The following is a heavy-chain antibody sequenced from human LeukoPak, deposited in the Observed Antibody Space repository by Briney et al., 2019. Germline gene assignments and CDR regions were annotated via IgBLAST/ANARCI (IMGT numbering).Heavy chain of an antibody. CDR1: GGSITSGGYY. CDR2: INHSGST. Sequence: PSQTLSLTCTVSGGSITSGGYYWSWIRQPPGKGLEWIGEINHSGSTNYNPSLKSRVTISVDTSKNQFSLKLSSVTAADTAVYYCARVDIAVAGTVDYWGQGTLVTVSS. V-gene: IGHV4-30-2*01. D-gene: IGHD6-19*01. CDR3: ARVDIAVAGTVDY. J-gene: IGHJ4*02.